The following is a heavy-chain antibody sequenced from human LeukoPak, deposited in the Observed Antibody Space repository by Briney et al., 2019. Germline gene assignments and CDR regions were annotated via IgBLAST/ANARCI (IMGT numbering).Heavy chain of an antibody. Sequence: ASVKVSCKASGYTFTGYYMHWVRQAPGQGLEWMGWINPNSGGTNYAQKFQGRVTMTRDTSTSTVYMELSSLRSEDTAVYYCARESQLWIYDYWGQGTLVTVSS. J-gene: IGHJ4*02. CDR2: INPNSGGT. D-gene: IGHD5-18*01. CDR1: GYTFTGYY. V-gene: IGHV1-2*02. CDR3: ARESQLWIYDY.